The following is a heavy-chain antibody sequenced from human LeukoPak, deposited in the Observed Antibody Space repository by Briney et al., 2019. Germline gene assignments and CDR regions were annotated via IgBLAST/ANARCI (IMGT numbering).Heavy chain of an antibody. Sequence: SETLSLTCTVSGGSISSYYWSWIRQPPGRGLEWIGYIYYSGSTNYNPSLKSRVTISVDTSKDQFSLKLSSVTAADAAVYYCARDGAAWGYGMDVWGQGTTVTVSS. J-gene: IGHJ6*02. CDR1: GGSISSYY. D-gene: IGHD2-15*01. CDR3: ARDGAAWGYGMDV. V-gene: IGHV4-59*01. CDR2: IYYSGST.